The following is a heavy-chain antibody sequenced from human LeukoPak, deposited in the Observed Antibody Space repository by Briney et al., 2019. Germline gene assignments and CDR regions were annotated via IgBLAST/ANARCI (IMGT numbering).Heavy chain of an antibody. Sequence: SETLSLTCAVYGGSFSGYYWSWIRQTPGKGLEWIGEINRSGSTNYNPSLKSRVTISVDTSKNQFSLKLSSVTAADTAVYYCAREGLCDYFEYYFDYWGQGTLVTVSS. V-gene: IGHV4-34*01. CDR1: GGSFSGYY. CDR2: INRSGST. CDR3: AREGLCDYFEYYFDY. J-gene: IGHJ4*02. D-gene: IGHD4-17*01.